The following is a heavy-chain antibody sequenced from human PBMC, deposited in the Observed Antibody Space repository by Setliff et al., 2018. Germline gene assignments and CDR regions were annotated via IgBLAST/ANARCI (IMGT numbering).Heavy chain of an antibody. CDR2: ISYSGAT. CDR1: GGSISSYS. V-gene: IGHV4-59*01. CDR3: AKADEGPRRASGSYYPLLRFDP. D-gene: IGHD3-10*01. J-gene: IGHJ5*02. Sequence: KSSETLSLTCTVSGGSISSYSWSWIRQPPGKGLQWIGYISYSGATNYNPSLKSRVTISVDTSKNQFSLKLSSVTAADTALYYCAKADEGPRRASGSYYPLLRFDPWGQGTLVTVSS.